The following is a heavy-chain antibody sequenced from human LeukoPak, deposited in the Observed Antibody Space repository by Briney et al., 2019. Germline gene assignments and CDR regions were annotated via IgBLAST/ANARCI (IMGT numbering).Heavy chain of an antibody. CDR3: AREGVSFLELYYFDS. Sequence: GGSLRLSCAASGFTFSSYAMHWVRQAPGKGLEWVAVISYDGSNKYYADSVKGRFTISRDNSKNTLYLQMNSLRAEDTAVYYCAREGVSFLELYYFDSGGQETLVPVPS. D-gene: IGHD3-3*01. V-gene: IGHV3-30-3*01. CDR1: GFTFSSYA. J-gene: IGHJ4*02. CDR2: ISYDGSNK.